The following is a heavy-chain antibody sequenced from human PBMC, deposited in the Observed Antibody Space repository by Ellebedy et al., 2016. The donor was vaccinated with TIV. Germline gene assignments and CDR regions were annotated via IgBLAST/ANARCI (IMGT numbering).Heavy chain of an antibody. CDR1: GFTFSSYA. CDR3: AKDRETWFGDPTGLDY. CDR2: IAYDGGDE. Sequence: GESLKISCAASGFTFSSYAMHWVCQAPGKGLESVTVIAYDGGDEYYADSVKGRFTISRDNSKNTLYLQINSLRAEDTAVYYCAKDRETWFGDPTGLDYWGQGTLVTVSS. J-gene: IGHJ4*02. V-gene: IGHV3-30-3*01. D-gene: IGHD3-10*01.